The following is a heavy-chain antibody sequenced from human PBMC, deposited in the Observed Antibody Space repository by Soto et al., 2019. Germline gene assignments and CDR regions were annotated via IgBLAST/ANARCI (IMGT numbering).Heavy chain of an antibody. CDR3: ARVPQYRSSSGYYYYYMDV. CDR2: IFYSGSS. D-gene: IGHD6-6*01. CDR1: GGSISTYY. V-gene: IGHV4-59*01. Sequence: QVQLQESGPGLVKPSETLSLTCTVSGGSISTYYWNWIRQPPGKGLEWIGYIFYSGSSNYNPSLKSRVTISVDTSKNQFSLRLSSVTAADTAVYYCARVPQYRSSSGYYYYYMDVWGKGTTVTVSS. J-gene: IGHJ6*03.